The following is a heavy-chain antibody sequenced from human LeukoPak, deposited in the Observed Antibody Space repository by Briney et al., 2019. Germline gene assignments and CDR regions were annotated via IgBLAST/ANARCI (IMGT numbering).Heavy chain of an antibody. V-gene: IGHV4-59*01. CDR1: GGSFSGYY. J-gene: IGHJ4*02. D-gene: IGHD3-9*01. Sequence: SETLSLTCAVYGGSFSGYYWSWIRQPPGKGLEWIGYIYYSGSTNYNPSLKSRVTISVDTSKNQFSLKLSSVTAADTAVYYCARGDILTGCTFDYWGQGTLVTVSS. CDR2: IYYSGST. CDR3: ARGDILTGCTFDY.